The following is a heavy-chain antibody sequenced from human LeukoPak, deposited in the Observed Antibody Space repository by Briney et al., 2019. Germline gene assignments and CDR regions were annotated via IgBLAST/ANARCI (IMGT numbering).Heavy chain of an antibody. CDR3: ASPPGYYDSSGYSGEYYFDY. CDR1: GFTFSSYA. D-gene: IGHD3-22*01. J-gene: IGHJ4*02. CDR2: ISGSGGST. V-gene: IGHV3-23*01. Sequence: PGGSLRLSCAASGFTFSSYAMSWVRQAPGKGLEWVSAISGSGGSTYYADSVKGRFTISRDNSQNTLYLQMNSLRAEDTAVYYCASPPGYYDSSGYSGEYYFDYWGQGTLVTVSS.